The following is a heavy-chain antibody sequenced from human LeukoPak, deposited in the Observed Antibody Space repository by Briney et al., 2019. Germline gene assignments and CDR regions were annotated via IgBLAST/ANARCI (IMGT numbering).Heavy chain of an antibody. CDR2: IKSKTDGGTT. V-gene: IGHV3-15*01. CDR3: TTLTTVTTTDY. Sequence: GGSLRLSCAASGFTLSNAWMSWLRLAPGKGLAWVGRIKSKTDGGTTDYAAPVKGRFTISRDDSKNTLYLQMNSLKTEDTAVYYCTTLTTVTTTDYWGQGTLVTVSS. J-gene: IGHJ4*02. CDR1: GFTLSNAW. D-gene: IGHD4-17*01.